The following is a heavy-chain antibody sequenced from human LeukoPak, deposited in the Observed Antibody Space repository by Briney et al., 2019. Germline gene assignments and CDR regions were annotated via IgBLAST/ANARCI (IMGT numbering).Heavy chain of an antibody. CDR2: IIPIFGTA. J-gene: IGHJ4*02. CDR1: GGTFSSYA. D-gene: IGHD2-2*01. CDR3: ARNAHPIGYCSSTSCPMTFDY. V-gene: IGHV1-69*06. Sequence: ASVKVSCKASGGTFSSYAISWVRQAPGQGLEWMGGIIPIFGTANYAQKFQGRVTITADKSTSTAYMELSSLRSEDTAVYYCARNAHPIGYCSSTSCPMTFDYWGQGTLVTVSS.